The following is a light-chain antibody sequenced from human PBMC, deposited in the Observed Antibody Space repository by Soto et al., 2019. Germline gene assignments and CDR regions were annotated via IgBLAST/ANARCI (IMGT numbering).Light chain of an antibody. Sequence: IQLTHSASPLSASLGDRVTITCWASQGISSYLAWYQQKPGKAPKLLIYAASTLQSGVPSRFSGSGSGTEFNLTISSPQTDDFATYYCQHYNSYSEAFGQGTKVDIK. CDR2: AAS. CDR1: QGISSY. J-gene: IGKJ1*01. V-gene: IGKV1-9*01. CDR3: QHYNSYSEA.